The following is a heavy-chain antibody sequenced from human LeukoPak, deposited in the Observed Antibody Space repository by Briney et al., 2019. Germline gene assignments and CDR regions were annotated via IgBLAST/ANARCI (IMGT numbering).Heavy chain of an antibody. Sequence: ASVKVSCKASGYSFTTYGISWVRQAPGQGLEWMGWISAYNGNTNYAQKLQGRVTMTTDTSTSTAYMELRSLRSDDTAVYYCARSHYDSSELDYWGQGTLVTVSS. CDR3: ARSHYDSSELDY. J-gene: IGHJ4*02. CDR2: ISAYNGNT. CDR1: GYSFTTYG. V-gene: IGHV1-18*01. D-gene: IGHD3-22*01.